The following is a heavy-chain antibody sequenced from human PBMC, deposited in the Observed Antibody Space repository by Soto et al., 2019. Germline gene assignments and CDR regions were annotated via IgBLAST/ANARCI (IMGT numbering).Heavy chain of an antibody. CDR3: ASRMATIGKLDY. D-gene: IGHD5-12*01. J-gene: IGHJ4*02. V-gene: IGHV1-69*06. Sequence: ASVKVSCXASGGTFSSYAISWVRQAPGQGLEWMGGIIPIFGTANYAQKFQGRVTITADKSTSTAYMELSSLRSEDTAVYYCASRMATIGKLDYWGQGTLVTVS. CDR1: GGTFSSYA. CDR2: IIPIFGTA.